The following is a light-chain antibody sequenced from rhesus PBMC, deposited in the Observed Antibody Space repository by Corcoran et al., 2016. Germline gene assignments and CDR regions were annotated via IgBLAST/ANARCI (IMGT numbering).Light chain of an antibody. CDR3: QQSDNLFT. CDR2: GAS. Sequence: ETVVTQSPGTLSLSPGERATLYCRASQSVGTNLAWYQQKPGQATRLLIYGASSRATGIPDRFSGSGSVTGCTLTISSLEPKDVGVYYCQQSDNLFTFGPGTKLDIK. V-gene: IGKV3-24*04. CDR1: QSVGTN. J-gene: IGKJ3*01.